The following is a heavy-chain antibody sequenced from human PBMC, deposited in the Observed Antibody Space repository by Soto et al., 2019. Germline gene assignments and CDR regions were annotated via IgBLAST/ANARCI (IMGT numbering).Heavy chain of an antibody. J-gene: IGHJ4*02. CDR1: GGSVSSGSYY. D-gene: IGHD3-9*01. Sequence: SETLSLTCTVSGGSVSSGSYYWSWIRQPPGKGLEWIGYIYYSGSTNYNPSLKSRVTISVDTSKNQFSLKLSSVTAADTAVYYCARAPTRYLTFDYWGQGTMVTVSS. CDR3: ARAPTRYLTFDY. V-gene: IGHV4-61*01. CDR2: IYYSGST.